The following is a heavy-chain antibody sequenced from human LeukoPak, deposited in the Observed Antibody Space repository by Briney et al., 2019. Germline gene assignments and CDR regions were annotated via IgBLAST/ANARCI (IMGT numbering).Heavy chain of an antibody. CDR1: DDSFSSHY. CDR3: ARDLVTVTKGFDI. D-gene: IGHD4-17*01. V-gene: IGHV4-59*11. J-gene: IGHJ3*02. Sequence: SETLSLTCAVSDDSFSSHYWTWIRQPPGKGLEWIGYISYIGSTNYNPSLKSRVTISIDTSKNQFSLKLSSVTAANTAVYYCARDLVTVTKGFDIWGQGTMVSVSS. CDR2: ISYIGST.